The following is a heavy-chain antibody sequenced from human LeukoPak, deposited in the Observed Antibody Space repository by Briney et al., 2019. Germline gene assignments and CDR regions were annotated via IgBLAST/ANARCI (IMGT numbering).Heavy chain of an antibody. D-gene: IGHD6-19*01. J-gene: IGHJ4*02. CDR3: ARIYNSSQWLAPGDY. CDR1: DDSISNYY. V-gene: IGHV4-59*01. CDR2: IHYSGST. Sequence: SETLSLTCTVSDDSISNYYWSWIRQPPGKGLEWIGYIHYSGSTTYNPSLKSRVTMSVDTSKNQFSLKLRSVTAADTALYYCARIYNSSQWLAPGDYWGQGTLVTVSS.